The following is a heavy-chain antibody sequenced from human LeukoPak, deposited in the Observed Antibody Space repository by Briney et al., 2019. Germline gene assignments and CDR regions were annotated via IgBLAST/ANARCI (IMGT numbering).Heavy chain of an antibody. Sequence: GGSLRLSCAASGFTFSSYTMSWVRQAPGKGLEWVSTITTSDGNTYYADSVKGRFTASRDNSKNTLYLQMNSLRAEDTAVYYCAKDGGLWVSAHWGDSWGRGTLVTVSS. CDR1: GFTFSSYT. J-gene: IGHJ4*02. D-gene: IGHD7-27*01. V-gene: IGHV3-23*01. CDR3: AKDGGLWVSAHWGDS. CDR2: ITTSDGNT.